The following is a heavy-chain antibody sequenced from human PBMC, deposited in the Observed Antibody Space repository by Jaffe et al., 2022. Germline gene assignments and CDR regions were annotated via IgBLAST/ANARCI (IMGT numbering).Heavy chain of an antibody. CDR1: GGSFSGYY. Sequence: QVQLQQWGAGLLKPSETLSLTCAVYGGSFSGYYWSWIRQPPGKGLEWIGEINHSGSTNYNPSLKSRVTISVDTSKNQFSLKLSSVTAADTAVYYCARGWWRQNIVVVPAAMRGNWFDPWGQGTLVTVSS. J-gene: IGHJ5*02. V-gene: IGHV4-34*01. CDR3: ARGWWRQNIVVVPAAMRGNWFDP. D-gene: IGHD2-2*01. CDR2: INHSGST.